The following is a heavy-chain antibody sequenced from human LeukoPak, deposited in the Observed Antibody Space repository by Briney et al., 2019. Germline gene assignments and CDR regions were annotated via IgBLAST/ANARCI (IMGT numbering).Heavy chain of an antibody. CDR2: ISYDGSNK. J-gene: IGHJ4*02. CDR1: GFTYSSYA. CDR3: ARDLLELRL. D-gene: IGHD1-7*01. V-gene: IGHV3-30-3*01. Sequence: GGSLRLXCAASGFTYSSYAMHWVRQAPGKGLEWVAVISYDGSNKYYADSVKGRFTISRDNSKNTLYLQMNSLRAEDTAVYYCARDLLELRLWGQGTLVTVSS.